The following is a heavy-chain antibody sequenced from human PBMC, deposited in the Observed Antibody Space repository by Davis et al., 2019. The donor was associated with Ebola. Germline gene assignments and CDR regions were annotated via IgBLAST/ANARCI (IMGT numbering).Heavy chain of an antibody. CDR2: ISYDGSNK. V-gene: IGHV3-33*05. CDR1: GFTFSSYG. Sequence: GESLKISCAASGFTFSSYGMHWVRQAPGKGLEWVAVISYDGSNKYYADSVKGRFTISRDNAKNSLYLQMNSLRAEDTDVYYCARVYVLELHGMDVWGQGTTVTVSS. J-gene: IGHJ6*02. D-gene: IGHD1-7*01. CDR3: ARVYVLELHGMDV.